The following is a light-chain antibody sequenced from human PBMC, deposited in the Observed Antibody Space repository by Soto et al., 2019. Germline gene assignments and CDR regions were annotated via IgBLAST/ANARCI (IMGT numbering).Light chain of an antibody. J-gene: IGKJ1*01. Sequence: DMVMTQSPDSLAVSLGERATINCKSSQRVLYSSNNKNYLAWYQQKPGQPPKLLIYWASTRESGVPDRFSGSGSGTDFTLTISSLQAEDVAVYYCQQYYSTPTFGQGTKVDIK. V-gene: IGKV4-1*01. CDR3: QQYYSTPT. CDR2: WAS. CDR1: QRVLYSSNNKNY.